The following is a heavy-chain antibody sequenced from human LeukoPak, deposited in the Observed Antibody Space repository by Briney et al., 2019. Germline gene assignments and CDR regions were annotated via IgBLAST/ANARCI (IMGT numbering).Heavy chain of an antibody. J-gene: IGHJ6*02. CDR1: GGSFSGYY. CDR3: ATDSDFWSGYYYYYYGMDV. Sequence: SETLSLTCAVYGGSFSGYYWSWIRQPPGKGLEWIGEINHSGSTKYNPSLKRRVTISVDTSKNQFSLKLSSVTAADTAVYYCATDSDFWSGYYYYYYGMDVWGQGTTVTVSS. CDR2: INHSGST. D-gene: IGHD3-3*01. V-gene: IGHV4-34*01.